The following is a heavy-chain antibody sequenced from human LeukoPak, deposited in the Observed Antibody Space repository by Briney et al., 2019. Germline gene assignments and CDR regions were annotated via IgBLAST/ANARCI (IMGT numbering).Heavy chain of an antibody. D-gene: IGHD6-13*01. J-gene: IGHJ5*02. CDR2: IYYSGST. Sequence: SETLSLTCTVSGGSISSSSYYWGWIRQPPGTGLEWIGSIYYSGSTYYSPSLKSRVTISVDTSKNQFSLKLSSVTAADTAVYYCARQCSSSWYSPNWFDPWGQGTLVTVSS. CDR3: ARQCSSSWYSPNWFDP. V-gene: IGHV4-39*01. CDR1: GGSISSSSYY.